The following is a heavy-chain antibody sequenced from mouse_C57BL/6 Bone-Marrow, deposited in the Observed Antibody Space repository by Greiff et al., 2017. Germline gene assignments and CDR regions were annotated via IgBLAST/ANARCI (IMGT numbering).Heavy chain of an antibody. CDR1: GYTFTSYT. CDR3: ARYAYGNYVGFAY. J-gene: IGHJ3*01. Sequence: QVQLQQSGAELARPGASVKMSCKASGYTFTSYTMHWVKQRPGQGLEWIGYINPSSGYTKYNEKFKDKATLTADKSSSTAYMQLSSLTSEDSAVDYCARYAYGNYVGFAYWGQGTLVTVSA. V-gene: IGHV1-4*01. D-gene: IGHD2-1*01. CDR2: INPSSGYT.